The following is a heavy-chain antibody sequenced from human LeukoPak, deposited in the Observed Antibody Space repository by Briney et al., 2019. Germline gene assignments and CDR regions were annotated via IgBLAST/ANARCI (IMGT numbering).Heavy chain of an antibody. Sequence: PGGSLRLSCAASGFSFSDHYMDWVRQAPGKGLQWVGRSRDKVNSYTTGYAASVKGRFTISRDDSKNLLYLQMNNLKTEDTAVYYCARVDVTPRHVTDYWGQGTLVTVCS. V-gene: IGHV3-72*01. CDR3: ARVDVTPRHVTDY. D-gene: IGHD3-16*01. CDR1: GFSFSDHY. CDR2: SRDKVNSYTT. J-gene: IGHJ4*02.